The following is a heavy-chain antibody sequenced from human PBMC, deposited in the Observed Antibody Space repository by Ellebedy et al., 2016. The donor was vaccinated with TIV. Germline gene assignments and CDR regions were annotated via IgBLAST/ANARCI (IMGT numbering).Heavy chain of an antibody. J-gene: IGHJ4*02. D-gene: IGHD4-23*01. CDR1: SGSINTYY. Sequence: MPGGSLRLSCNASSGSINTYYMSWIRQSAGKGLEWIGRIHVTGSHNYKPSLKNRVSMSVDASTNQVPLRLSSVTAADTAVYYCARDYGGHSYDSWGQGTLVTVSS. CDR2: IHVTGSH. V-gene: IGHV4-4*07. CDR3: ARDYGGHSYDS.